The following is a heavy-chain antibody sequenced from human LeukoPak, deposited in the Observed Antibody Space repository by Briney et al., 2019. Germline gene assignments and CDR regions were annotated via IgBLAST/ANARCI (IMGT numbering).Heavy chain of an antibody. Sequence: GRSLRLSCAASGFTFDDYAIHWVRQAPGKGLEWVSGISWNSGSIGYADSVKGRFTISRDNAKNSLYLQMNSLRAEDTALYYCAKDIGSSGSVDYWGQGTLVTVSS. V-gene: IGHV3-9*01. CDR1: GFTFDDYA. D-gene: IGHD6-19*01. J-gene: IGHJ4*02. CDR3: AKDIGSSGSVDY. CDR2: ISWNSGSI.